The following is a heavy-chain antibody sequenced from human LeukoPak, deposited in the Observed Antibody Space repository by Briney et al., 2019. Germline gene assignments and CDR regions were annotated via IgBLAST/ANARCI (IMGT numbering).Heavy chain of an antibody. D-gene: IGHD5-12*01. CDR1: GFTFSSYE. CDR3: ARTAYSGYDFGY. CDR2: ISSTGSTI. J-gene: IGHJ4*02. V-gene: IGHV3-48*03. Sequence: PGGSLRLSCAASGFTFSSYEMNWVRQAPGKGLEWVSYISSTGSTIYYADSVKGRFTISRDNAKNSLYLQMNSLRAEDTAVYYCARTAYSGYDFGYWGQGTLVTVSS.